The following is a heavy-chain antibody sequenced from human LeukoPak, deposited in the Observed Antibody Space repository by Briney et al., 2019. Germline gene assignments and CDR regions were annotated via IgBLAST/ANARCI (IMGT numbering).Heavy chain of an antibody. V-gene: IGHV3-23*01. J-gene: IGHJ4*02. CDR3: AKASTYYYDSSGYYIDY. D-gene: IGHD3-22*01. CDR1: GFTFSSYA. CDR2: ISGSGGST. Sequence: GGSLRLSCAASGFTFSSYAMSWVRQAPGKGLEWVSAISGSGGSTYYADSVKGRLTISRDNSKNTLYLQMNSLRAEDTAVYYCAKASTYYYDSSGYYIDYWGQGTLVTVSS.